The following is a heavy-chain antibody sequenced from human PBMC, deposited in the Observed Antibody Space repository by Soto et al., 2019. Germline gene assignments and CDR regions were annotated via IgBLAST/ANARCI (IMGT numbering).Heavy chain of an antibody. V-gene: IGHV5-51*01. CDR3: ASSPRLVPAAMGGFDY. Sequence: EVQLVQSGAEVKKPGESLKISCKGSGYSFTSYLIGWVRQMPGKGLEWMGIIYPGDSDTRYSPSFQGQVTISSDTSISTAYLQWRSLKASDTAMYYCASSPRLVPAAMGGFDYWGQGTLVTVSS. CDR2: IYPGDSDT. D-gene: IGHD2-2*01. CDR1: GYSFTSYL. J-gene: IGHJ4*02.